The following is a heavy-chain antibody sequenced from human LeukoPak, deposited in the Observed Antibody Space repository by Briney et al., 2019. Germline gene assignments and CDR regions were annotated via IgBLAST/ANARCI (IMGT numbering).Heavy chain of an antibody. V-gene: IGHV3-30*18. J-gene: IGHJ6*02. D-gene: IGHD3-3*01. CDR1: GFTFSSYG. CDR3: AKAHLRFLEWFTYYYYGMDV. CDR2: ISYDGSNK. Sequence: GGSLRLSCAASGFTFSSYGMHWVRQAPGKGLEWVAVISYDGSNKYHADSVKGRFTISRDNSKNALYLQMNSLRAEDTAVYYCAKAHLRFLEWFTYYYYGMDVWGQGTTVTVSS.